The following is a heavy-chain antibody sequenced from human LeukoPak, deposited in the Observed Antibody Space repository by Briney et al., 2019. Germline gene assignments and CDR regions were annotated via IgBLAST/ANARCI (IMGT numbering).Heavy chain of an antibody. J-gene: IGHJ4*02. CDR1: GYIFTSYY. V-gene: IGHV1-46*03. CDR3: ARIGYYYDSSGPNFDY. CDR2: INPSGGST. D-gene: IGHD3-22*01. Sequence: ASVKVSCKASGYIFTSYYMHWVRQAPGQGLVWMGIINPSGGSTRYEQKFLGRVTITNNTSTNTVYMQLSSLRSEDTAVYYCARIGYYYDSSGPNFDYWGQGTLVTVTS.